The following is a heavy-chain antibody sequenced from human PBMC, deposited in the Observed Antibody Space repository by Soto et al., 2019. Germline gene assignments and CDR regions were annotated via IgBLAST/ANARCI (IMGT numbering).Heavy chain of an antibody. CDR3: ARGSGSYYPH. V-gene: IGHV4-4*02. J-gene: IGHJ4*02. D-gene: IGHD3-10*01. Sequence: QVQLQESGPGLVKPSGTLSLTCAVSGGSVSSSHWWSWVRQSPGKGLEWIGEIYHSGNTNYNPSLKSRVTISLDKSKNQFSLKMTSVTAADTAVYYCARGSGSYYPHWGQGTLVTVSS. CDR1: GGSVSSSHW. CDR2: IYHSGNT.